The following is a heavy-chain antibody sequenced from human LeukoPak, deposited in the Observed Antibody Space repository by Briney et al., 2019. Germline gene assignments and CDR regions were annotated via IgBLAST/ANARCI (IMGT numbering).Heavy chain of an antibody. CDR1: GFTFDDYA. CDR2: ISWNSGSI. V-gene: IGHV3-9*01. J-gene: IGHJ4*02. CDR3: ARDQGMPRWESDY. Sequence: GGSLRLSCAASGFTFDDYAMHWVRQAPGKGLEWVSGISWNSGSIGYADSVKGRFTISRDNAKNSLYLQMNSLRAEDTAVYYCARDQGMPRWESDYWGQGTLVTVSS. D-gene: IGHD2-2*01.